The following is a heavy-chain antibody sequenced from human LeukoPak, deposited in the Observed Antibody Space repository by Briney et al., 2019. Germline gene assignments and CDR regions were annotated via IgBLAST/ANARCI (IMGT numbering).Heavy chain of an antibody. D-gene: IGHD4/OR15-4a*01. J-gene: IGHJ4*02. CDR3: ARKYKIGATCQEIDY. CDR2: IYYSGTT. CDR1: GGSISRYY. V-gene: IGHV4-59*08. Sequence: PSETLSLTCTVSGGSISRYYWNWIRQPPGKGLEWIGYIYYSGTTNYNPSLKSRVTISVDTSKNQFSLNLTSVTAADTGMYYCARKYKIGATCQEIDYWGQGTLVTVSS.